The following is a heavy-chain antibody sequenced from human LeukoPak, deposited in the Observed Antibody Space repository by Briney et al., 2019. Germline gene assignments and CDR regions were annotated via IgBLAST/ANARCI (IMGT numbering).Heavy chain of an antibody. D-gene: IGHD2-8*01. V-gene: IGHV3-30-3*01. CDR3: AGLGVHGDSDY. Sequence: GGSLRLSCAASGFTFSTFAMHWARQGPGKGLEWVASISYDGGGKYYGESVKGRFTISRDNSKNTMDLRMNSLRAEDTAVYYCAGLGVHGDSDYWGQGTLVTVAS. CDR2: ISYDGGGK. CDR1: GFTFSTFA. J-gene: IGHJ4*02.